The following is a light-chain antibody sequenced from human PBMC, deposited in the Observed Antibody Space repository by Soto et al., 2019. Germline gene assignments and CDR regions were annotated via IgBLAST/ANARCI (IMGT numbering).Light chain of an antibody. CDR3: SSYTSSTSDV. J-gene: IGLJ1*01. CDR1: SSDVGGYNY. CDR2: DVS. Sequence: QSALTQPASVSGSPGQSITISCTGTSSDVGGYNYVSWYQQHPGKAPKLVIYDVSNRPSGVSNRVSGSKSGDTASLTISGLQAEDEAVYYCSSYTSSTSDVFGTGTKLTVL. V-gene: IGLV2-14*03.